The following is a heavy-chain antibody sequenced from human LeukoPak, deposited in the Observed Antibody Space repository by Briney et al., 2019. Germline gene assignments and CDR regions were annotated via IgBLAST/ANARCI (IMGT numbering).Heavy chain of an antibody. V-gene: IGHV3-7*01. D-gene: IGHD7-27*01. CDR3: AAWGLYNF. CDR2: INLRGGAS. CDR1: GFSLSDYW. J-gene: IGHJ4*02. Sequence: GRSLRLSCAASGFSLSDYWMNWVRQAPGKGREWVANINLRGGASLYVDSVRGRFTISRDNAKNSLYLQMSSLKVEDTAVYYCAAWGLYNFWGQGTLVTVSS.